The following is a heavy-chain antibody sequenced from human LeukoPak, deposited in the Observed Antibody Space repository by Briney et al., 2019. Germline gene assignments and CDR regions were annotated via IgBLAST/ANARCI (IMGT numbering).Heavy chain of an antibody. J-gene: IGHJ4*02. CDR1: GGSISSGGYY. CDR3: ASIHRIAAAPWYFDY. Sequence: SQTLSLTCTVSGGSISSGGYYWSWIRQHPGKGLEWIGYIYYSGSTYYNPSLKSRVTISVDTSKSQFSLKLSSVTAADTAVYYCASIHRIAAAPWYFDYWGQGTLVTVSS. CDR2: IYYSGST. V-gene: IGHV4-31*03. D-gene: IGHD6-13*01.